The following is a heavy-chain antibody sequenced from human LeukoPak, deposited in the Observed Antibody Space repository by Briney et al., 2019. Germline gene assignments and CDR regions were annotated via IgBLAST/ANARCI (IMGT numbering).Heavy chain of an antibody. D-gene: IGHD6-19*01. CDR3: ARDMIEIEGSGWYSYFDY. CDR1: GFTVSSNY. V-gene: IGHV3-66*01. J-gene: IGHJ4*02. CDR2: IYSGGST. Sequence: QXGGSLRLSCAASGFTVSSNYMSWVRQAPGKGLEWVSVIYSGGSTYYADSVKGRFTISRDNSKNTLYLQMNSLRAEDTAVYYCARDMIEIEGSGWYSYFDYWGQGTLVTVSS.